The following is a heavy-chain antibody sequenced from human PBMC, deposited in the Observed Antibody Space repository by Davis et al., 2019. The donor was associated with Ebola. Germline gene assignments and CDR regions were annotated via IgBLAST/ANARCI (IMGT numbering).Heavy chain of an antibody. V-gene: IGHV3-48*04. CDR3: ARDNRIGGSTIFYYYYGMDV. Sequence: GESLKISCAASGFTFSSYSMNWVRQAPGKGLEWVSYISSSSSTIYYADSVKGRFTISRDNAKNSLYLQMNSLRAEDTAVYYCARDNRIGGSTIFYYYYGMDVWGQGTTVTVSS. CDR2: ISSSSSTI. D-gene: IGHD2-2*01. CDR1: GFTFSSYS. J-gene: IGHJ6*02.